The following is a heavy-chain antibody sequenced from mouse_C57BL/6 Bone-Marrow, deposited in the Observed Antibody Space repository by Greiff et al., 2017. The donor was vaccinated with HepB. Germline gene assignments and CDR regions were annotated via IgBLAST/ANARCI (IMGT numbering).Heavy chain of an antibody. CDR2: IYPRSGNT. V-gene: IGHV1-81*01. J-gene: IGHJ3*01. Sequence: QVQLQQSGAELARPGASVKLSCKASGYTFTSYGISWVKQRTGQGLEWIGEIYPRSGNTYYNEKFKGKATLTADKSSSTAYMELRSLTSEDSAVYFCARRGSSGSAWFAYWGQGTLVTVSA. D-gene: IGHD3-2*02. CDR3: ARRGSSGSAWFAY. CDR1: GYTFTSYG.